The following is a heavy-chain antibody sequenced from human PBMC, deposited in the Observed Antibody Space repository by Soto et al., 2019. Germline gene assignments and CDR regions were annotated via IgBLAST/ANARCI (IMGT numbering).Heavy chain of an antibody. J-gene: IGHJ6*02. CDR2: ISGSGGST. Sequence: PGGSLRLSCAASGFTFSSYAMSWVRQAPGKGLEWVSAISGSGGSTYYADSVKGRFTISRDNSKNTLYLQMNSLRAEDTAVYYCAKNRDYYGSGNIPHYYYYGMDVWGQGTTVTVSS. CDR3: AKNRDYYGSGNIPHYYYYGMDV. V-gene: IGHV3-23*01. CDR1: GFTFSSYA. D-gene: IGHD3-10*01.